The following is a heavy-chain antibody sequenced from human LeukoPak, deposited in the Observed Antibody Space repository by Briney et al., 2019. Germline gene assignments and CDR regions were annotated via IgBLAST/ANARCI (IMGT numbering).Heavy chain of an antibody. CDR3: ARTHCGITTCSHDAFDL. V-gene: IGHV1-18*01. D-gene: IGHD1-14*01. J-gene: IGHJ3*01. CDR2: ISAYNGNT. Sequence: ASVKVSCKASGYTFTSYDINWVRQATGQGLEWMGWISAYNGNTNYAQKVQGRVTVTTDTSTSTAYMELRSLRSDDTAVYYCARTHCGITTCSHDAFDLWGQGTMVSVSS. CDR1: GYTFTSYD.